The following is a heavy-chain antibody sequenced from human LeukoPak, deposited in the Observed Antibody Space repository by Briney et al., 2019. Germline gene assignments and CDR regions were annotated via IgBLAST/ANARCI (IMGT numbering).Heavy chain of an antibody. CDR1: GFXFSDYY. Sequence: GGSLRLSCAASGFXFSDYYISWIRQAPGKGLEWVLYISSSSSYTNYADSVKGRFTISRDNAKNSLYLQMNSLRAEDTAVYYCARRSYGDSFDYWGQGTLVTVSS. CDR2: ISSSSSYT. D-gene: IGHD4-17*01. J-gene: IGHJ4*02. CDR3: ARRSYGDSFDY. V-gene: IGHV3-11*03.